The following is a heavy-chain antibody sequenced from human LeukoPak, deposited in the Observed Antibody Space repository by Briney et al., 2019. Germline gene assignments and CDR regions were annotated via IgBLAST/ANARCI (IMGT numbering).Heavy chain of an antibody. CDR3: ARASVDGSGYYYYFDY. V-gene: IGHV1-46*01. J-gene: IGHJ4*02. CDR2: INPSGGGT. CDR1: GYTFTSFY. D-gene: IGHD3-22*01. Sequence: ASVKVSCKASGYTFTSFYVHWVRQAPGQGLEWMGIINPSGGGTSYAQKFQGRVTMTRDMSTSTVDMELSSLRSEDTAVYYCARASVDGSGYYYYFDYWGQGTLVTVSS.